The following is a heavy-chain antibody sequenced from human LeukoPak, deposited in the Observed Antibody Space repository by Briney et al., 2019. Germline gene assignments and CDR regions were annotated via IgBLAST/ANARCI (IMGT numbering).Heavy chain of an antibody. CDR3: ARGPIESNGGYCSSTSCHVDAFDI. CDR1: GYTFTSYY. V-gene: IGHV1-46*01. D-gene: IGHD2-2*01. J-gene: IGHJ3*02. Sequence: ASVQVSCKASGYTFTSYYMHRVRQAPGQGLEWMGIINPSGGSTSYAQKFQGRVTMTRDTSTSTVYMELSSLRSEDTAVYYCARGPIESNGGYCSSTSCHVDAFDIWGQGTMVTVSS. CDR2: INPSGGST.